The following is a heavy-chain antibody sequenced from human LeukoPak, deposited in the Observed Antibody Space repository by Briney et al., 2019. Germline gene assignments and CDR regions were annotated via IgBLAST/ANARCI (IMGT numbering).Heavy chain of an antibody. CDR2: LGGSGGSR. CDR3: ARDNGKYAMDV. CDR1: GFSFSNYA. Sequence: GGSLRLSCAASGFSFSNYAMTWVRQAPGKGLEWVSTLGGSGGSRYYADSVKGRFTMSRDNSNNMLYLQMNSLRAEDTAVYYCARDNGKYAMDVWGQGTTVTVSS. V-gene: IGHV3-23*01. D-gene: IGHD2-8*01. J-gene: IGHJ6*02.